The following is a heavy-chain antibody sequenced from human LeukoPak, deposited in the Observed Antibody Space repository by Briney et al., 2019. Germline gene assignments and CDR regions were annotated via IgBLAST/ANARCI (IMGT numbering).Heavy chain of an antibody. J-gene: IGHJ6*02. CDR2: IGSSISYI. CDR3: AREGYYSGMDV. CDR1: GFTFSSYS. V-gene: IGHV3-21*01. Sequence: GGSLRLSCAASGFTFSSYSMKWVRQAPGKGLEWVSLIGSSISYISYADSVKGRFTISRDNAKNSLYLQMNSLRAEDTAVYYCAREGYYSGMDVWGQGTTVTVSS.